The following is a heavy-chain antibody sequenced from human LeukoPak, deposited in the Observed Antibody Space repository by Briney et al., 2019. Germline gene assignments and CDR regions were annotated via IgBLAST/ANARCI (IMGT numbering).Heavy chain of an antibody. Sequence: PGGSLRLSCAASGFTFSSYNLNWVRQAPGKGLEWVSFISSSSITIYYADSVKGRFTISRDNAEKSLYLQMNSLRAEDTAVYYCARDRGGSYSAIDYWGQGTLVTVSS. V-gene: IGHV3-48*04. CDR3: ARDRGGSYSAIDY. CDR2: ISSSSITI. J-gene: IGHJ4*02. CDR1: GFTFSSYN. D-gene: IGHD2-15*01.